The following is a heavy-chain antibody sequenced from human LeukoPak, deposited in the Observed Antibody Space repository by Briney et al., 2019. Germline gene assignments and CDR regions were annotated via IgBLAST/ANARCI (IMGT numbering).Heavy chain of an antibody. CDR2: ISWNSGSI. CDR1: GFTFDDYA. V-gene: IGHV3-9*01. CDR3: AKDNSSGWPQHLVYFDI. D-gene: IGHD6-19*01. Sequence: GGSLRLSCAASGFTFDDYAMHWVRQAPGKGLEWVSGISWNSGSIGYADSVKGRFTISRDNAKNSLYLQMNSLRAEDTALYYCAKDNSSGWPQHLVYFDIWGQGTMVTVSS. J-gene: IGHJ3*02.